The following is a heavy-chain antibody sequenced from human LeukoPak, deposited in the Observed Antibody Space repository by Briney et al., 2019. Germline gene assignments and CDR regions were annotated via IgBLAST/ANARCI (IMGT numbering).Heavy chain of an antibody. D-gene: IGHD3-10*01. CDR1: GGSISNYY. V-gene: IGHV4-59*01. J-gene: IGHJ4*02. CDR3: ARGALLWFGERMEYYFDY. Sequence: SETLSLTCTVSGGSISNYYWNWIRQPPGKGLEWIGFIYYSGNTNYNPSLKSRVTISVDTSKNQFSLKLSSMTAADTAVYYCARGALLWFGERMEYYFDYWGQGTLLTVSS. CDR2: IYYSGNT.